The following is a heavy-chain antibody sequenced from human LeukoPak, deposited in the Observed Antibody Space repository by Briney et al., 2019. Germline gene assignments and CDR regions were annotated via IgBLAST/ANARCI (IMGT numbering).Heavy chain of an antibody. CDR3: ARPIDNGSRSYYIPY. Sequence: PGGSLRLSCAASGFSFHYYAMHWVRQAPVKELEWVAVISYDGANEYYADSVKGRLTISRDNSKNTLYMEMSSLRPEDTAVYYCARPIDNGSRSYYIPYWGQGTLVTVSS. J-gene: IGHJ4*02. V-gene: IGHV3-30-3*01. CDR1: GFSFHYYA. D-gene: IGHD3-10*01. CDR2: ISYDGANE.